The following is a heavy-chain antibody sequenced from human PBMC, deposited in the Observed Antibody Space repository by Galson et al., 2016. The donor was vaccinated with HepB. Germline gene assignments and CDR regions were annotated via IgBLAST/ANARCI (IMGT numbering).Heavy chain of an antibody. D-gene: IGHD4-23*01. CDR3: ARARGYTSTYGGGYHYGMDV. Sequence: SLRLSCAASGFTFSSYGMHWVRQAPGQGLEWVAVISYDGCNKYYADSVKGRFTISRDNSKNTLYLQMNSLRAEDTAVYYCARARGYTSTYGGGYHYGMDVWGQGPTVTVSS. V-gene: IGHV3-30*03. J-gene: IGHJ6*02. CDR2: ISYDGCNK. CDR1: GFTFSSYG.